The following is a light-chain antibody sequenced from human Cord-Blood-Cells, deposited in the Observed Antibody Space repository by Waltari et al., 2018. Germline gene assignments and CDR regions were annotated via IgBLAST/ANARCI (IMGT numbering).Light chain of an antibody. CDR3: QQSYSTPWT. V-gene: IGKV1-39*01. J-gene: IGKJ1*01. CDR1: QSISSY. CDR2: AAS. Sequence: DIQMTQSPSSLSAYVGDRVTITCRASQSISSYLNWYQQKPGKAPKLLSYAASSLQSGVPARFSGSGSGTDFTLTISSLQPEDFATYYCQQSYSTPWTFGQGTKVEIK.